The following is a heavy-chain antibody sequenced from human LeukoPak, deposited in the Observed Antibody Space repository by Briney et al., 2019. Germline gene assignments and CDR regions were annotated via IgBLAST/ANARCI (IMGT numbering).Heavy chain of an antibody. CDR3: AKDMAEGAAAGIFDY. Sequence: PGGSLRLSCAASGFTFSSYGMHWVHQAPGKGLEWVAVISYDGSNKYYADSVKGRFTISRDNSKNTLYLQMNSLRAEDTAVYYCAKDMAEGAAAGIFDYWGQGTLVTVSS. J-gene: IGHJ4*02. V-gene: IGHV3-30*18. D-gene: IGHD6-13*01. CDR1: GFTFSSYG. CDR2: ISYDGSNK.